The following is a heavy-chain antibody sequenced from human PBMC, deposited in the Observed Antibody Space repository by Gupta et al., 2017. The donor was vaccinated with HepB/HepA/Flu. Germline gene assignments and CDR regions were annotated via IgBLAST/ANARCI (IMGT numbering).Heavy chain of an antibody. Sequence: QVQLVESGGGVVQHGRSLGLACAASGFTFSSYGMHWVLQGPGKGLAWVAVIRYDGSNKYYADSVKGRFTISRDNSKNTLYLQMNSLRAEDTAVYYCARDQEMVYAMGYYYGMDVWGQGTTVTVSS. CDR1: GFTFSSYG. V-gene: IGHV3-33*01. J-gene: IGHJ6*02. CDR2: IRYDGSNK. D-gene: IGHD2-8*01. CDR3: ARDQEMVYAMGYYYGMDV.